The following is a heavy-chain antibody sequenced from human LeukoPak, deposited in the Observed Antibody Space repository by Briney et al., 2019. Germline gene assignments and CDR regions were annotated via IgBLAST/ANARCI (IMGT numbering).Heavy chain of an antibody. V-gene: IGHV1-2*02. Sequence: GASVKVSCKASGYTFSCYYMHWVRQAPGQGQEWMGWISPKSGDTNYAQNFQGRVTMTRDTSINTAYMELSSLTSDDTAVYYCARLDRNYYYLDVWGQGTTVTVSS. D-gene: IGHD1-1*01. CDR3: ARLDRNYYYLDV. CDR1: GYTFSCYY. CDR2: ISPKSGDT. J-gene: IGHJ6*03.